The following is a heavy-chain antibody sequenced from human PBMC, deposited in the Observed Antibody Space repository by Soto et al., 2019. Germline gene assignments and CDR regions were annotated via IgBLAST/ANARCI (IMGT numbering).Heavy chain of an antibody. CDR1: GYTFTSYY. V-gene: IGHV1-46*03. J-gene: IGHJ5*02. CDR2: INPSGDST. Sequence: GASVKVSCKASGYTFTSYYMHWVRQAPGQGLEWMGIINPSGDSTSYAQKFQGRVTMTRDTSTSTVYMELSSLRSEDTAVYYCARGAPGYCSSTSCFNLDPWGQGTLVTAPQ. CDR3: ARGAPGYCSSTSCFNLDP. D-gene: IGHD2-2*01.